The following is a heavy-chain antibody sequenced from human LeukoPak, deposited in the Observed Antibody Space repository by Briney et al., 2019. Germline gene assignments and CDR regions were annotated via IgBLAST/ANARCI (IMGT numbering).Heavy chain of an antibody. Sequence: PGGPLRLSCAASGFTFSSYGMHWVRQAPGKGLQGVAVISYDGSNKYYADSVKGRFTISRDNSKNTLYLQMNSLRAEDTAVYYCAKDECGGDCLLADYWGQGTLVTVSS. D-gene: IGHD2-21*02. CDR2: ISYDGSNK. J-gene: IGHJ4*02. V-gene: IGHV3-30*18. CDR1: GFTFSSYG. CDR3: AKDECGGDCLLADY.